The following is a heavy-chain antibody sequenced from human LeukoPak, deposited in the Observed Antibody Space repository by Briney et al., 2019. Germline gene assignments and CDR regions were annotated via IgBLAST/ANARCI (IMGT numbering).Heavy chain of an antibody. CDR1: GGSISSYY. CDR2: IYYSGST. D-gene: IGHD4-17*01. J-gene: IGHJ4*02. CDR3: ARGPVTTGYYVHN. V-gene: IGHV4-59*01. Sequence: SETLSLTCTVSGGSISSYYWSWIRQPPEKGLEWIGYIYYSGSTNYNPSLKSRVTISVDTSKNQFSLELSSVTAADTAVYYCARGPVTTGYYVHNWGEGALVTDSS.